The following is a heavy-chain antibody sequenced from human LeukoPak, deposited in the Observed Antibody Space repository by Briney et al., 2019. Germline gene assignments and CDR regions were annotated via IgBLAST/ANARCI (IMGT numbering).Heavy chain of an antibody. V-gene: IGHV3-21*01. D-gene: IGHD6-19*01. J-gene: IGHJ5*02. Sequence: GGSLRLSCAASGFTFSSYSMNWVRQAPGKGLEWVSSVSSSSSYIYYADSVKGRFTISRDNAKNSLYLQMNSLRAEDTAVYYCAGSIAVAGTVARWFDPWGQGTLVTVSS. CDR2: VSSSSSYI. CDR3: AGSIAVAGTVARWFDP. CDR1: GFTFSSYS.